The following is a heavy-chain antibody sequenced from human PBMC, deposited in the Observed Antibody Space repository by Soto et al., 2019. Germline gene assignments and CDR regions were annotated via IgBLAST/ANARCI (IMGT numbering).Heavy chain of an antibody. V-gene: IGHV5-51*01. CDR2: IYPDDSDT. Sequence: GESLKISCKASGYIFINYWIAWVRQMPGKGLEWMAMIYPDDSDTIYSPSFQGQVTISADKSINTAYLQWSSLKASDTAMYYCARHQRDGNYRWFDPWGQGILVTVSS. CDR3: ARHQRDGNYRWFDP. D-gene: IGHD1-1*01. J-gene: IGHJ5*02. CDR1: GYIFINYW.